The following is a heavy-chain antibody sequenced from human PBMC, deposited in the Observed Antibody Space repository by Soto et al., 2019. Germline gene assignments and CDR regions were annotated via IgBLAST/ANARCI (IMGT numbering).Heavy chain of an antibody. V-gene: IGHV4-31*02. CDR3: ALALGPTAGLDY. CDR1: GASTVSHYH. Sequence: SETLSLTCSVSGASTVSHYHWTWIRQPPGKGLEWMGYIFNSGTTFYNPSLTSRLSISMDTSGNHFSLELRSVTAADTAVYYCALALGPTAGLDYWGQGTLVTVSS. J-gene: IGHJ4*02. D-gene: IGHD1-26*01. CDR2: IFNSGTT.